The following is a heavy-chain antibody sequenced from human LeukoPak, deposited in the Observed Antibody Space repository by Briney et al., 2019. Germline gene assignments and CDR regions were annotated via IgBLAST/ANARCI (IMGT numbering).Heavy chain of an antibody. CDR1: GGTFSSYA. J-gene: IGHJ4*02. Sequence: ASVKVSCKASGGTFSSYAISWVRQAPGQGLEWMGRIIPILGIANYAQKFQGRVTITADKSTSTAYMELSSLRSEDTAVYYCARYLSSGGVDNWGQGTLVTVP. CDR2: IIPILGIA. CDR3: ARYLSSGGVDN. D-gene: IGHD6-19*01. V-gene: IGHV1-69*04.